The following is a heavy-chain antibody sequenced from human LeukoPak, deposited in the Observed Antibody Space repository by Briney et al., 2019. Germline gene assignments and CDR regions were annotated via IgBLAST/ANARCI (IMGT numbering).Heavy chain of an antibody. V-gene: IGHV2-5*02. Sequence: SGPTLVKPTKTLTQTCTFSGFSLSTSGVGVGWIRQPPGKALEWLALIYWDDDKRYSPSLKSRLTITKDPSKNQVVLNITNMDPVETTTHFCAHRGSYGSGGAFDIWGQGTMVTVSS. CDR3: AHRGSYGSGGAFDI. CDR2: IYWDDDK. CDR1: GFSLSTSGVG. D-gene: IGHD3-10*01. J-gene: IGHJ3*02.